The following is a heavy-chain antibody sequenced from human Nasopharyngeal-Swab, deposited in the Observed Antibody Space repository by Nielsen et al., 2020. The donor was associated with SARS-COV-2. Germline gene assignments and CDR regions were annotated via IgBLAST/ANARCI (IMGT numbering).Heavy chain of an antibody. D-gene: IGHD6-13*01. CDR3: VGSSWYGDYYYYYGMDV. Sequence: SETLSLTCTVSGGSISSSSYYWGWMRQPPGKGLEWIGSIYYSGSTYYNPSLKSRVTISVATSKNQFSLKLSSVTAADTAVYYCVGSSWYGDYYYYYGMDVWGQGTTATVSS. CDR1: GGSISSSSYY. V-gene: IGHV4-39*07. CDR2: IYYSGST. J-gene: IGHJ6*02.